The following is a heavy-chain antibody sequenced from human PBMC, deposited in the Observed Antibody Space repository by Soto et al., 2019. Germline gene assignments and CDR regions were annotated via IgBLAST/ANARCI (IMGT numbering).Heavy chain of an antibody. V-gene: IGHV1-69*08. J-gene: IGHJ5*02. D-gene: IGHD3-9*01. CDR3: AKDAYYDILTDKNNWFDP. CDR2: IFPIFGTA. Sequence: SVKVSCKASRGTFRNYTISWVRQAPGQGLEWMGRIFPIFGTANYAQRFQGRVTITADTVTSTAYMELSSLRAEDTAVYYCAKDAYYDILTDKNNWFDPWGQGTLVTVSS. CDR1: RGTFRNYT.